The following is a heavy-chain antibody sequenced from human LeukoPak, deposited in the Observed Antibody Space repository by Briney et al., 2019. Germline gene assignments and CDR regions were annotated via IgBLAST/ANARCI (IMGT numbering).Heavy chain of an antibody. D-gene: IGHD5-24*01. J-gene: IGHJ4*02. CDR3: ARGYGRDGYNLGLDY. Sequence: GGSLRLSCAASGFTVSSNYMSWVRQAPGKGLEWVSVIYSGGSTYYADSVKGRFTISRDNSKNTLYLQMNSLRAEDTAVYYCARGYGRDGYNLGLDYWGQGTLVTVSS. CDR2: IYSGGST. CDR1: GFTVSSNY. V-gene: IGHV3-66*01.